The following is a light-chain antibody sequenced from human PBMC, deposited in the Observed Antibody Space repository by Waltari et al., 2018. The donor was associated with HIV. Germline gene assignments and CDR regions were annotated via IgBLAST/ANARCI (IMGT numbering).Light chain of an antibody. CDR1: ALSRHF. CDR3: QSGHNSDSI. J-gene: IGLJ2*01. V-gene: IGLV3-25*03. CDR2: KDN. Sequence: SYELTQAPSVSVSPGQTAKITRPGDALSRHFVFWYQQKSGQAPRMMIFKDNERPSGIPARFSASSSGSTSTLTISGVQAEDEADYYCQSGHNSDSIFGGGTKLTVL.